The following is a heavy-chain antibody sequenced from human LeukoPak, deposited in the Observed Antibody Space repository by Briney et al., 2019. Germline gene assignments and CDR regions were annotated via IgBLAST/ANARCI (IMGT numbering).Heavy chain of an antibody. CDR1: GFTFDDYG. CDR2: IIWNGGST. Sequence: GGSLRLSCAASGFTFDDYGMSWVRQAPGKGLEWVSGIIWNGGSTDYADSVKGRFTISRDNAKNSLYLQMNSLRAEDTALYYCARGPSAARPYYYYMYVWGKGTTVTVS. V-gene: IGHV3-20*04. D-gene: IGHD6-6*01. J-gene: IGHJ6*03. CDR3: ARGPSAARPYYYYMYV.